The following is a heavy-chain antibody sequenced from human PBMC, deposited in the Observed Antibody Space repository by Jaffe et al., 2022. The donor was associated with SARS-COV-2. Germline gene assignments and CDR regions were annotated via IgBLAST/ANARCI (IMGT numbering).Heavy chain of an antibody. V-gene: IGHV3-48*01. CDR1: GFTFSSYS. Sequence: EVQLVESGGGLVQPGGSLRLSCAASGFTFSSYSMNWVRQAPGKGLEWVSYISSSSSTIYYADSVKGRFTISRDNAKNSLYLQMNSLRAEDTAVYYCARDPRIAVAGIYLDYWGQGTLVTVSS. D-gene: IGHD6-19*01. CDR2: ISSSSSTI. J-gene: IGHJ4*02. CDR3: ARDPRIAVAGIYLDY.